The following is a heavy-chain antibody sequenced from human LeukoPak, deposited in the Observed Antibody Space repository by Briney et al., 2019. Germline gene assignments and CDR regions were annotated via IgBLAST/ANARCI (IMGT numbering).Heavy chain of an antibody. J-gene: IGHJ4*02. Sequence: GGSLRLSCAASGFTFSGYGMHWVRQAPGKGLEWVAVIWYDGSNDDYADSVKGRFTISRDNSKNTLYLQMNSLRAGDTAVYYCARTPHSGSYSHFDYWGQGTLVTVSS. V-gene: IGHV3-33*01. CDR2: IWYDGSND. CDR1: GFTFSGYG. D-gene: IGHD1-26*01. CDR3: ARTPHSGSYSHFDY.